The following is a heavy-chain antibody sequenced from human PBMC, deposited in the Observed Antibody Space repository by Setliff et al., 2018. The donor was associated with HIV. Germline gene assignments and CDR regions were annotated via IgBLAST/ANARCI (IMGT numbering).Heavy chain of an antibody. J-gene: IGHJ5*02. CDR3: ARELNSGHSPHWFDP. V-gene: IGHV1-3*04. Sequence: ASVKVSCKASGYTFTRNAMHWVRQAPGQRLEWMGWINTVNGNTKYSQKFQGRVTITRDTSASTVYMELSSLRSGYTAVYHCARELNSGHSPHWFDPWGQGRLVTVAS. D-gene: IGHD1-26*01. CDR1: GYTFTRNA. CDR2: INTVNGNT.